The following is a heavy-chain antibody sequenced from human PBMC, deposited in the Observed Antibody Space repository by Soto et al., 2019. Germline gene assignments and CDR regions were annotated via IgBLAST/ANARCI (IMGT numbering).Heavy chain of an antibody. CDR3: SFFPRGRGLTGAYYDLGV. Sequence: GKGLEWMGEINHSGSTNYNPSLKSRVTISVDTSKNQFSLKLSSVTAADTAVYYCSFFPRGRGLTGAYYDLGVRGKRT. J-gene: IGHJ6*04. CDR2: INHSGST. V-gene: IGHV4-34*01. D-gene: IGHD3-3*01.